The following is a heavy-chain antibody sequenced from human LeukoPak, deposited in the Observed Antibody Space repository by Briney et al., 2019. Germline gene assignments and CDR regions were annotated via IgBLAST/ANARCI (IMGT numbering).Heavy chain of an antibody. Sequence: GGSLRLSCAASGFTFSSYAMSWVRQAPGKGLEWVSGISGSGGSTYSGDSVKGRFTISRDNSKNTLYLHMNSLRAEDTAVYYCAKDAYSGTYYDYWGQGTLVTVSS. CDR2: ISGSGGST. J-gene: IGHJ4*02. D-gene: IGHD1-26*01. CDR1: GFTFSSYA. CDR3: AKDAYSGTYYDY. V-gene: IGHV3-23*01.